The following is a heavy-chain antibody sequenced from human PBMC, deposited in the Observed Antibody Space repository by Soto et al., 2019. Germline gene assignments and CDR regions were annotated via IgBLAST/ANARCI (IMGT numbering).Heavy chain of an antibody. CDR2: IWYDGSNK. J-gene: IGHJ6*02. V-gene: IGHV3-33*01. CDR1: GFTFSSYG. CDR3: ARGTTTSAFSAMDV. D-gene: IGHD1-1*01. Sequence: GGSLRLSCAASGFTFSSYGMHWVRQAPGKGLEWVAVIWYDGSNKYNADSVKGRFTISRDNSKNTLYLQMNSLRAEDTAVYYCARGTTTSAFSAMDVWGPGTTVTVSS.